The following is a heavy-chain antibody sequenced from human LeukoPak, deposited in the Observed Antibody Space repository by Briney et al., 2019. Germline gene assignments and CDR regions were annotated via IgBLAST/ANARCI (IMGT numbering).Heavy chain of an antibody. Sequence: ASVKVSCKASGYTFTGHYIHWVRQAPGQGLEWMGWINPNSGGTSCAQKFQGRVTMTRDTSISTAYMELSRLRSDDTAVYYCARSASLLRSGQNWFDPWGQGTLVTVSS. J-gene: IGHJ5*02. CDR2: INPNSGGT. D-gene: IGHD6-19*01. CDR1: GYTFTGHY. V-gene: IGHV1-2*02. CDR3: ARSASLLRSGQNWFDP.